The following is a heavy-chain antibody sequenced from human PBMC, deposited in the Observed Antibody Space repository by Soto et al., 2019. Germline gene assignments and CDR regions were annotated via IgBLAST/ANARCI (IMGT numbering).Heavy chain of an antibody. D-gene: IGHD3-3*01. CDR2: MNPNSGNT. Sequence: QVQLLQSGAEVKKPGTSVRVSCRASGYTFKDYDINWVRRAPGQGLEWMGWMNPNSGNTAYARKFHDRITMTRSGSARTAFMELSSLTPDDTAVYYCARRMTWSLWCFDLWGSGTQVTVSS. V-gene: IGHV1-8*01. CDR1: GYTFKDYD. J-gene: IGHJ2*01. CDR3: ARRMTWSLWCFDL.